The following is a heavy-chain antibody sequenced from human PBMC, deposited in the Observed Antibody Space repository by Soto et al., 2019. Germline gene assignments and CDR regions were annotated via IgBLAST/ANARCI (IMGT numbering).Heavy chain of an antibody. CDR2: ISSSSRYT. CDR1: GFTFSDYY. D-gene: IGHD3-9*01. V-gene: IGHV3-11*06. Sequence: QVQLVESGGGLVKPGGSLRLSCAASGFTFSDYYMSWIRQAPGKGLEWGSYISSSSRYTNYADSVKGRFTISRDNDKNSLYLQMNSLIAEDTAVYYCASYYDILTGYYFDYWGQGTLVTVSS. J-gene: IGHJ4*02. CDR3: ASYYDILTGYYFDY.